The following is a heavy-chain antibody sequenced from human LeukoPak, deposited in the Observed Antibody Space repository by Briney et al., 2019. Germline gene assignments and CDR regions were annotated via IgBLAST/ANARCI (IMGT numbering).Heavy chain of an antibody. CDR3: AKVSTVTSNFDY. J-gene: IGHJ4*02. CDR2: IDNSGFTT. CDR1: GLSFSTYA. V-gene: IGHV3-23*01. D-gene: IGHD4-17*01. Sequence: GGSLRLSCAASGLSFSTYAMNWVRQAPGKGLEWVSAIDNSGFTTYYADSVRGRFTISRDNSKNTLYLQMNRLRAEDTAIYYCAKVSTVTSNFDYWGQETLVTVSS.